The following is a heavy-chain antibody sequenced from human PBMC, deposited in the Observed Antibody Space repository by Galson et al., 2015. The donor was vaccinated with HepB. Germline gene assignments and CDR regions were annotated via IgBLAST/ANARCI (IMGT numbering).Heavy chain of an antibody. CDR1: GFTFSDYA. D-gene: IGHD3-10*01. CDR3: AKDRGSWVRGSPFDAFDI. Sequence: SLRLSCAASGFTFSDYAMHWVRQAPGKGLEWVSGISWNSGSICYADSVKGRFTISRDNAKNSLYLQMNSLRAEDTALYYCAKDRGSWVRGSPFDAFDIWSQATMVTVSS. J-gene: IGHJ3*02. V-gene: IGHV3-9*01. CDR2: ISWNSGSI.